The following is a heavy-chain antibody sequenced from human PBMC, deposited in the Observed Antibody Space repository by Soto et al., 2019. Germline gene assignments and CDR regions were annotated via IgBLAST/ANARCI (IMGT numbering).Heavy chain of an antibody. J-gene: IGHJ2*01. CDR2: ISSNGGST. CDR3: ARDAYASPPYSSGWYVGWYFDL. Sequence: EVQLVESGGGLVQPGGSLRLSCAASGFTFSSYAMHWVRQAPGKGLEYVSAISSNGGSTYYANSVKGRFTISRDNSKNTLYLQMGSLRAEDMAVYYCARDAYASPPYSSGWYVGWYFDLWGRGTLVTVSS. V-gene: IGHV3-64*01. D-gene: IGHD6-19*01. CDR1: GFTFSSYA.